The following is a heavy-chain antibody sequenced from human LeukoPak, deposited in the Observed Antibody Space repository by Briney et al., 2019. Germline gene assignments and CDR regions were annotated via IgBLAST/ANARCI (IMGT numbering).Heavy chain of an antibody. V-gene: IGHV3-9*01. CDR2: ISWNSGSI. CDR3: AKDISDYYDSSGYYVY. CDR1: GFTFDDYA. J-gene: IGHJ4*02. Sequence: GGSLRLSCAASGFTFDDYAMHWVRQAPGKGLEWVSGISWNSGSIGYADSVKGRFTISRDNAKNSLYLQMSSLRAEDTALNYCAKDISDYYDSSGYYVYWGQGTLVTVSS. D-gene: IGHD3-22*01.